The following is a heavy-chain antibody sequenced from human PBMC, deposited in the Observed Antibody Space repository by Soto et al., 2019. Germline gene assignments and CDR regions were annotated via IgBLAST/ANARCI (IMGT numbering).Heavy chain of an antibody. Sequence: ASVKVSCKASGYTFTSYAMHWVCQAPGQRLEWMGWINAGNGNTKYSQKFQGRVTITRDTSASTAYMELSSLRSEDTAVYYCARDKSIAARRGVNWFDPWGQGTLVTVSS. CDR1: GYTFTSYA. D-gene: IGHD6-6*01. V-gene: IGHV1-3*01. CDR3: ARDKSIAARRGVNWFDP. CDR2: INAGNGNT. J-gene: IGHJ5*02.